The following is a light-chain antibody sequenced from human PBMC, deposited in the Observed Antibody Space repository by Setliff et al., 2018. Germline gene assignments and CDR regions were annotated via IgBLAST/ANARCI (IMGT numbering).Light chain of an antibody. CDR3: SSYEGSNNYV. CDR1: XXDXXSXKY. CDR2: EVS. V-gene: IGLV2-8*01. Sequence: QSALAQPPSASGSPGQSVTISCTGAXXDXXSXKYXXXXXXXXXXXXXLXXXEVSKRPSGVPDRFSGSKSGNTASLTVSGLQAEDEADYYCSSYEGSNNYVFGTGTKVTVL. J-gene: IGLJ1*01.